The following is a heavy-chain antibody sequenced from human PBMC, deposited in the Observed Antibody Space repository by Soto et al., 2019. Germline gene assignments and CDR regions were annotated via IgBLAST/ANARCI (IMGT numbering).Heavy chain of an antibody. CDR3: AKAISEYYAPSDY. CDR2: ISDRDDST. CDR1: GFAFSTFA. J-gene: IGHJ4*02. Sequence: EVQLLESGGGLVQPGGSLRLSCAASGFAFSTFAMGWVRQAPGKGLEWVSVISDRDDSTYYADSVKGRFTISRDNSKSALYLQMNSLRGDDTAIYYFAKAISEYYAPSDYWGQGTQVIVSS. D-gene: IGHD3-22*01. V-gene: IGHV3-23*01.